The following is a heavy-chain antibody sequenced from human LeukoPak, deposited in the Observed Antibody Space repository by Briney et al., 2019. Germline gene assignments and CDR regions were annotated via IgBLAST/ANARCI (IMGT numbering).Heavy chain of an antibody. CDR2: IYPGDSDT. Sequence: GESLKISCKASGYSFTTHWIGWVRQMPGKGLEWMGIIYPGDSDTRYSPSFQGQVTISADKSISTAYLQWSSLKASDTAMYYCARQRSGSYFPDLYDYWGQGTLVTVSS. J-gene: IGHJ4*02. D-gene: IGHD1-26*01. V-gene: IGHV5-51*01. CDR3: ARQRSGSYFPDLYDY. CDR1: GYSFTTHW.